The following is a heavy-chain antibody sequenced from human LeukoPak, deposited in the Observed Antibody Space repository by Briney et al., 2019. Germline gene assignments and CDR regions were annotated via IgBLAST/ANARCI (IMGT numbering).Heavy chain of an antibody. D-gene: IGHD3/OR15-3a*01. CDR1: GFTFSSYA. J-gene: IGHJ4*02. V-gene: IGHV3-23*01. Sequence: PGGSLRLSCAASGFTFSSYAMSWVRQAPGKGLEWVSVISGSGGNINYADSVKGRFTISRDNSRDTLFLEMNNLRIEDTAIYYCAKNFSMMVFWGPGTQVTVSS. CDR3: AKNFSMMVF. CDR2: ISGSGGNI.